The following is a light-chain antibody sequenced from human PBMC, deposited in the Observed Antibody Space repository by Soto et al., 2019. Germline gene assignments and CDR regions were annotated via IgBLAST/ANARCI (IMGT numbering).Light chain of an antibody. CDR3: CSWAGSSTFYF. J-gene: IGLJ1*01. CDR2: EVS. V-gene: IGLV2-23*02. Sequence: QSALTRPASVSGSPGQSITISCTGTTTDVGSYKLVSWYQQHPGKAPKLMIYEVSRRPSGVSNRFSGSKSGNTASLTISGLQAEDEADYYCCSWAGSSTFYFFGSGTKVTVL. CDR1: TTDVGSYKL.